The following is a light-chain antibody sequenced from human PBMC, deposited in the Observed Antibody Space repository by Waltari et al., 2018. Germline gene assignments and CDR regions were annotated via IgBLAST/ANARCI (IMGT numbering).Light chain of an antibody. CDR2: GGH. CDR1: TIGDKS. J-gene: IGLJ3*02. Sequence: SYVLTQPPSLSVAPGQTARITCGGHTIGDKSVHWYQQKQRQAPLLVIYGGHYRPSGIPERFSGSNSGNTATLTISRVEAGDEADYHCQVWDSSSDHWVFGGGTKLTVL. V-gene: IGLV3-21*02. CDR3: QVWDSSSDHWV.